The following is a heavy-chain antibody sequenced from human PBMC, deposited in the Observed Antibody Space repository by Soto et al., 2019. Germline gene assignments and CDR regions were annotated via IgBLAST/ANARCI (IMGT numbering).Heavy chain of an antibody. CDR3: ARDLWVEPELYYYGMDV. Sequence: SETLSLTCTASGDSISSADYYWSWIRQTPGKGLEWIGHIFYSGTTYYNPSLKSRLTISVDTSKNHFSLRLTSVTAADTAVYYCARDLWVEPELYYYGMDVWGQGTTVTVSS. D-gene: IGHD1-1*01. CDR2: IFYSGTT. CDR1: GDSISSADYY. V-gene: IGHV4-30-4*01. J-gene: IGHJ6*02.